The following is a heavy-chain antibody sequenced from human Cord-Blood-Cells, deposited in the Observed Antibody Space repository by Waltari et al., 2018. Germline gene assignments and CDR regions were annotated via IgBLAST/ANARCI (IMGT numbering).Heavy chain of an antibody. D-gene: IGHD6-13*01. J-gene: IGHJ4*02. CDR3: ARLQGGSSWYDY. CDR1: GGSISSYY. Sequence: QVQLQESGPGLVKPSETLSLTCTASGGSISSYYWSWIRQPPGKGLEWIGYIYYSGSTNYNPSLKSRVTISVDTSKNQFSLKLSSVTAADTAVYYCARLQGGSSWYDYWGQGTLVTVSS. CDR2: IYYSGST. V-gene: IGHV4-59*08.